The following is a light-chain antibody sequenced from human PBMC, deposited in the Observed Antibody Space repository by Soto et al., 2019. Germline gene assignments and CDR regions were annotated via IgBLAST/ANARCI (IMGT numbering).Light chain of an antibody. CDR1: SSNIGNNY. CDR2: DND. J-gene: IGLJ2*01. Sequence: QSVLTQPPSVSAAPGQKVTISCSGGSSNIGNNYVSWYQQLPGTAPKLLIYDNDKRPSGIPDRFSGSKSGTSATLGITGLQTGDEADYYCGTLDNSLGDGHVVFGGGTKLTVL. V-gene: IGLV1-51*01. CDR3: GTLDNSLGDGHVV.